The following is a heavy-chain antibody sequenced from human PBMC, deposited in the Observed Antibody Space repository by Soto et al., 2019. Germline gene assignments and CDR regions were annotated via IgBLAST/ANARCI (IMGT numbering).Heavy chain of an antibody. D-gene: IGHD6-19*01. J-gene: IGHJ1*01. V-gene: IGHV3-48*02. CDR1: GFTFSSYS. CDR2: ISSSSSTI. Sequence: GGSLRLSCAASGFTFSSYSMNWVRQAPGKGLEWVSYISSSSSTIYYADSVKGRFTISRDNAKNSLYLQMNSLRDEDTAVYYCARDHSGGWYSEYFQHWGQGTLVTVPS. CDR3: ARDHSGGWYSEYFQH.